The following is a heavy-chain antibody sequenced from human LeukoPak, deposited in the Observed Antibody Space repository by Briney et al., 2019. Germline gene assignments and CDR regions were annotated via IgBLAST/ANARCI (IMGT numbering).Heavy chain of an antibody. CDR2: IYTDGST. V-gene: IGHV4-4*07. D-gene: IGHD2-15*01. CDR3: TIGSSSGSMAY. CDR1: GASVNDNY. Sequence: SGTLSLTCTVSGASVNDNYWSWSRQPVGKTLEWIGRIYTDGSTNYNPSLKSRVAISVDTSTNQFSLFLRSVTAADTAIYYCTIGSSSGSMAYWGQGTLVTVSS. J-gene: IGHJ4*02.